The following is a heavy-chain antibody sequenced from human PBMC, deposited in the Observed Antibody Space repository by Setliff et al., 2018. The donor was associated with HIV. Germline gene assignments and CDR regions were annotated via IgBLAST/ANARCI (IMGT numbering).Heavy chain of an antibody. CDR1: GFTFNDFS. V-gene: IGHV3-21*01. D-gene: IGHD2-2*01. J-gene: IGHJ4*02. CDR2: ISPDSTYI. CDR3: TRRYCTSTSCSSPYEY. Sequence: GGSLRLSCAASGFTFNDFSMNWVRQAPGKGLEWVSSISPDSTYIYYADSLKGRFTISRYNAKNSLYLQMNSLRSEDTAVYYCTRRYCTSTSCSSPYEYWGRGT.